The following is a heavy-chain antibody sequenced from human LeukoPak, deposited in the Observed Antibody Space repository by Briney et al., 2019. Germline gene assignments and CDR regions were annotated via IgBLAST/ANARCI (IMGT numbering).Heavy chain of an antibody. V-gene: IGHV1-8*01. CDR2: MNPNSGNT. CDR1: GYTFTSYD. D-gene: IGHD6-19*01. CDR3: ARGAVAVTDAFDI. J-gene: IGHJ3*02. Sequence: ASVKVSCKASGYTFTSYDINWVRQATGQGLEWMGWMNPNSGNTGYAQKFQGRVTMTRNTSISTAYMELSSLRSENTAVYYCARGAVAVTDAFDIWGQGTMVTVSS.